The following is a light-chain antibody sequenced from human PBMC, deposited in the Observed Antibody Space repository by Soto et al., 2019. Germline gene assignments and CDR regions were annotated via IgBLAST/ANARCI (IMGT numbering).Light chain of an antibody. CDR3: QHRGA. CDR1: QSVSSI. Sequence: EIVMTQSPATLSVSPGERATLSCRASQSVSSILAWYQQKPGQAPRLLIYAASTRATGIPARFSGSGSGTEFTLTICSLQSEDFAVYYCQHRGAFGQGSKLEIK. V-gene: IGKV3-15*01. J-gene: IGKJ2*01. CDR2: AAS.